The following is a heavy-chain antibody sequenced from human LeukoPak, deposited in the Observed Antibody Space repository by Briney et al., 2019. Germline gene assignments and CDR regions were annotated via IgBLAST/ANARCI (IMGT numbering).Heavy chain of an antibody. CDR1: GGTFSSYA. J-gene: IGHJ4*02. CDR3: ARGPSSSWYRFDY. D-gene: IGHD6-13*01. Sequence: ASVKICCKASGGTFSSYAISWVRQAPGQGLEWMGRIIPILGIANYAQKFQGRVTITADKSTSTAYMELSSLRSEDTAVYYCARGPSSSWYRFDYWGQGTLVTVSS. V-gene: IGHV1-69*04. CDR2: IIPILGIA.